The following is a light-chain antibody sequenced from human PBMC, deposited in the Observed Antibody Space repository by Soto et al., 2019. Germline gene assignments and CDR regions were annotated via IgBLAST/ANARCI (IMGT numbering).Light chain of an antibody. CDR3: QQLNSYLPLT. CDR1: QDINSY. CDR2: AAS. J-gene: IGKJ4*01. V-gene: IGKV1-9*01. Sequence: IQLTQSPSSLSASVGDRVTITCRASQDINSYLAWYQQKPGKAPKLLIYAASTLQGGVPLRFSGGGSGTDFTLTISSLQPDDFATYYCQQLNSYLPLTFGGGTKVEIK.